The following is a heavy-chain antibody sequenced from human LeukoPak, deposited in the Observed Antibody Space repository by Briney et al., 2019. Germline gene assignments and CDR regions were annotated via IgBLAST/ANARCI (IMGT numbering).Heavy chain of an antibody. J-gene: IGHJ4*02. D-gene: IGHD5-24*01. CDR2: ISSDGSNE. CDR1: KFTFNNYA. CDR3: ARRSRDGWYFDY. V-gene: IGHV3-30*09. Sequence: GGSLRLSCAASKFTFNNYAMHWVRQAPGKGLEWVSIISSDGSNEYYADFVKGRFAISRDNSNNTLYLQMNSLRAEDTAVYYCARRSRDGWYFDYWGQGTLVTVSS.